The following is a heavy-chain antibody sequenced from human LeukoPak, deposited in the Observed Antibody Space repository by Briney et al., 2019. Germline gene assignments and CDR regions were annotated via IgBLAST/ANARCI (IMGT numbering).Heavy chain of an antibody. V-gene: IGHV4-30-2*01. J-gene: IGHJ4*02. CDR3: ARVNDLRYYFDY. CDR2: IYHSGST. CDR1: GGSISSSSYY. Sequence: SETLSLTCTVSGGSISSSSYYWSWIRQPPGKGLEWIGYIYHSGSTYYNPSLKSRVTISVDRSKNQFSLKLSSVTAADTAVYYCARVNDLRYYFDYWGQGTLVTVSS. D-gene: IGHD3-16*01.